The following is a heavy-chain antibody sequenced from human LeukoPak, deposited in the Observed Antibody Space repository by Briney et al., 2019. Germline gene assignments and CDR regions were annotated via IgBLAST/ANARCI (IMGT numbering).Heavy chain of an antibody. CDR2: IKSNVDGGTT. J-gene: IGHJ5*02. Sequence: GGSLRLSCTVSGGIFRDFWMTWVRQAPGKGPEWVGQIKSNVDGGTTDYAAAVKGRFTISRDDSRNTLFLQMNSLKVEDTAVYYCVKDPPMTGGRWFDPWGQGTLVTVSS. D-gene: IGHD3-22*01. V-gene: IGHV3-15*01. CDR1: GGIFRDFW. CDR3: VKDPPMTGGRWFDP.